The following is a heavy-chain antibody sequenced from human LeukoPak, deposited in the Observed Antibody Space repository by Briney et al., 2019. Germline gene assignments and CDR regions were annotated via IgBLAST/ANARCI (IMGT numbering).Heavy chain of an antibody. Sequence: PGGSLRLSCAASGFTFSTCGMHWVRQAPGKGLEWVALIRYGGSDIYYGDSVKGRFTISRDNSKNTLYLQMNSLRGEDTAVYYCAKEPYSSVYYFYYMDVWGKGTTVTVSS. CDR1: GFTFSTCG. V-gene: IGHV3-30*02. CDR3: AKEPYSSVYYFYYMDV. J-gene: IGHJ6*03. D-gene: IGHD6-25*01. CDR2: IRYGGSDI.